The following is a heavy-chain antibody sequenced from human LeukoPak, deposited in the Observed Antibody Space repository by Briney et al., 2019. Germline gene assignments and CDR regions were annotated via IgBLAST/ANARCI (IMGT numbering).Heavy chain of an antibody. CDR2: INPGDSDT. CDR1: GYTFTTSW. V-gene: IGHV5-51*01. Sequence: GESLKNSCKGSGYTFTTSWIGWVRQMPGKGLEWMAIINPGDSDTRYSPSFQGQVTISADKSISTAYLQWSSLEASDTAMYYCARQGGSGVSLDYWGQGTLVTVSS. J-gene: IGHJ4*02. CDR3: ARQGGSGVSLDY. D-gene: IGHD3-10*01.